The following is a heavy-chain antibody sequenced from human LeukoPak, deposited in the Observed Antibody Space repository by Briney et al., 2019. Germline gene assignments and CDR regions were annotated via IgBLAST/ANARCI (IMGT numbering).Heavy chain of an antibody. Sequence: PGGSLRLSCAASGFTFSNYEMNWVRQAPGKGLEWVSYISSGGSTIYYADSVKGRSTISRDNAKNSLYLQMNSLRAEDTAVYYCAELGITMIGGVWGKGTTVTISS. CDR2: ISSGGSTI. V-gene: IGHV3-48*03. J-gene: IGHJ6*04. D-gene: IGHD3-10*02. CDR1: GFTFSNYE. CDR3: AELGITMIGGV.